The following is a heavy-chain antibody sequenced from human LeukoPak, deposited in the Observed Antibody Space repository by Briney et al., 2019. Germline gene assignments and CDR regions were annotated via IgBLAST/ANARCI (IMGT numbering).Heavy chain of an antibody. V-gene: IGHV4-30-2*01. CDR1: GGSISSGGSS. Sequence: SETLSLTCTVSGGSISSGGSSWSWIRQPPGKGLEWIGYIYHSGNTYYNPSLKSRVTMSVDRSRNQFSLKLSSVTAADTAVYYCAGSSQPPVYWGQGTLVTVSS. J-gene: IGHJ4*02. CDR3: AGSSQPPVY. D-gene: IGHD3-10*01. CDR2: IYHSGNT.